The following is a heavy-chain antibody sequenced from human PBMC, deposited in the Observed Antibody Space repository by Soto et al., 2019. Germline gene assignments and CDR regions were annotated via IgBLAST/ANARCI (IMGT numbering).Heavy chain of an antibody. CDR1: GDSVSSNSAI. V-gene: IGHV6-1*01. CDR2: TYYRSKWYN. CDR3: STWHFDY. Sequence: QVQLQQSGPGLVKPSQTLTLTCAISGDSVSSNSAIWNWIRQSPSRGLEWLGRTYYRSKWYNNYAESVKGRITINPDTSKNPFSLQLNSVTPEDTAVYYCSTWHFDYWGQGTLVTVSS. J-gene: IGHJ4*02.